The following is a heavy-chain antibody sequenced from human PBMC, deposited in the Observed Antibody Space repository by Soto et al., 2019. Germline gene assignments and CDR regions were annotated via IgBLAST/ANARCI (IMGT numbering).Heavy chain of an antibody. CDR2: INSRGGST. D-gene: IGHD2-2*01. CDR1: GFTFSSYA. Sequence: GGSLRLSCAASGFTFSSYAMSWVRQAPGKGLEWVSAINSRGGSTYYADSVKGRFTISRDSSKNTLYLQMNSLRAEDTAVYYCAKDRSSTSCYAFDFWCQGTLVTVSS. CDR3: AKDRSSTSCYAFDF. V-gene: IGHV3-23*01. J-gene: IGHJ4*02.